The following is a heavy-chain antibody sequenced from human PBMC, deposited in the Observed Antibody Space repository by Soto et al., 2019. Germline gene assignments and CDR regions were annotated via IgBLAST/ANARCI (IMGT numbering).Heavy chain of an antibody. CDR1: GGSISSYY. CDR3: AREAVYDYIWGSYRLHGDAFAI. V-gene: IGHV4-59*01. J-gene: IGHJ3*02. Sequence: SETLSLTCTVSGGSISSYYWSWIRQPPGKGLEWIGYIYYSGSTNYNPSLKSRVTISVDTSKNQFSLKLSSVTAADTAVYYCAREAVYDYIWGSYRLHGDAFAIWGQGTMVTVSS. D-gene: IGHD3-16*02. CDR2: IYYSGST.